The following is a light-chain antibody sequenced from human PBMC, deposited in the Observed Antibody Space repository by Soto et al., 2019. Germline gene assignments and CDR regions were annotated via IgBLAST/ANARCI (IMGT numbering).Light chain of an antibody. Sequence: TLMTQSPATLSVSPGERDTLSFRASQSVNSNLAWYQQKLGQAPRVLIFGASTRATGIPARFSGRGSGTAFSPTITSLKSEAFAVYYCQEYNTRPWTFGQGTKVDIK. V-gene: IGKV3-15*01. J-gene: IGKJ1*01. CDR1: QSVNSN. CDR3: QEYNTRPWT. CDR2: GAS.